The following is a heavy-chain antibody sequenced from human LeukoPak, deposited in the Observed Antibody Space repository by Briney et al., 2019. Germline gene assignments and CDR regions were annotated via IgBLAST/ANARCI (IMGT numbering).Heavy chain of an antibody. CDR3: AKLNNYYGSVYPFDY. CDR1: GFTFSSYA. J-gene: IGHJ4*02. Sequence: GGSLRLSCAASGFTFSSYAMGWVRQAPGKGREWASAISGSGGSTYYADSVKGRFTISRDNSKDTLYLQMNSLRAEDTAVYYCAKLNNYYGSVYPFDYWGQGTLVTVSS. CDR2: ISGSGGST. D-gene: IGHD3-10*01. V-gene: IGHV3-23*01.